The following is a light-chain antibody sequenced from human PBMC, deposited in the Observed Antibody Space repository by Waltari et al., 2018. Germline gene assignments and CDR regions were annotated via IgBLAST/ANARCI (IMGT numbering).Light chain of an antibody. CDR3: QQYDSSPRT. CDR2: GTS. CDR1: QSLRSNF. J-gene: IGKJ1*01. Sequence: EIVLTQSPGTLYLSPGERATLSCRASQSLRSNFLAWYQHKAGQAPRLLIYGTSTRATGIPDSFSGSGSGTDFTLAIRRLEPEDFAVYYCQQYDSSPRTFGLGTKVEVK. V-gene: IGKV3-20*01.